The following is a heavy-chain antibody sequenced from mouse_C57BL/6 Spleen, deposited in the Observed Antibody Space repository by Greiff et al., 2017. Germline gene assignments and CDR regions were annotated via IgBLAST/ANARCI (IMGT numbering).Heavy chain of an antibody. CDR3: ARYDGPRNFDV. J-gene: IGHJ1*03. Sequence: EVKLMGSGGGLVKPGGSLKLSCAASGFTFSDYGMHWVRQAPEKGLEWVAYISSGSSTIYYADTVKGRFTISRDNAKNTLFLQMTSLRSEDTAMYYCARYDGPRNFDVWGTGTTVTVSS. CDR2: ISSGSSTI. D-gene: IGHD2-3*01. CDR1: GFTFSDYG. V-gene: IGHV5-17*01.